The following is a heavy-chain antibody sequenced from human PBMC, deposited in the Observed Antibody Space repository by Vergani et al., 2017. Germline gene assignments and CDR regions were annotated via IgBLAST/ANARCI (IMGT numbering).Heavy chain of an antibody. CDR3: AIADILTGWGWFDP. V-gene: IGHV3-21*01. Sequence: EVQLVESGGGLVKPGGSLRLSCAASGFTFSSYSMNWVRQAPGKGLEWVSSISSSSSYIYYADSVKGRFTISRDNAKNSLYLQMNSLRAEDTAVYYCAIADILTGWGWFDPWDQGTLVTVSS. J-gene: IGHJ5*02. CDR1: GFTFSSYS. CDR2: ISSSSSYI. D-gene: IGHD3-9*01.